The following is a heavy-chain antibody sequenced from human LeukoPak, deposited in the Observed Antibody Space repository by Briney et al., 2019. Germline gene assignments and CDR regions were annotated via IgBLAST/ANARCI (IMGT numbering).Heavy chain of an antibody. CDR2: IYYSGST. V-gene: IGHV4-59*04. Sequence: PSETLSLTCTVSGGSISTYYWSWIRQPPGKGLEWIGSIYYSGSTYYNPSLKSRVTISVDTSKNQFSLKLSSVTAADTAVYYCGVLTAFDIWGQGTMVTVSS. CDR3: GVLTAFDI. CDR1: GGSISTYY. J-gene: IGHJ3*02. D-gene: IGHD2-8*01.